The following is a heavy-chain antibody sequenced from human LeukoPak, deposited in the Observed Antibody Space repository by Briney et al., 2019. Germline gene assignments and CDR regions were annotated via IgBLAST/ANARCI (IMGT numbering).Heavy chain of an antibody. CDR3: TRIDSSGYYFYY. J-gene: IGHJ4*02. CDR2: IRYDGNNK. CDR1: GFIFSSYD. Sequence: GGSLRLSCAASGFIFSSYDMHWVRQAPGKGLEWVALIRYDGNNKYYADSVTGRFTISRDNSKNTLYLQTNSLRVDDTALYYCTRIDSSGYYFYYWGQGTLVTVSS. V-gene: IGHV3-30*02. D-gene: IGHD3-22*01.